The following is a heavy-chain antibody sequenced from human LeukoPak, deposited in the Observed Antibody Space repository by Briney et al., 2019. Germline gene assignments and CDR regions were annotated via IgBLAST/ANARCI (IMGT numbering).Heavy chain of an antibody. CDR2: ISYDGSNK. J-gene: IGHJ4*02. CDR3: ANTRGSGYYFNS. CDR1: GFIFSSYA. V-gene: IGHV3-30*04. Sequence: GGSLRLSCAASGFIFSSYAIHWVRQAPGKGLEWVAVISYDGSNKYYADSVKGRFTISRDNSKDTLYLQVNSLRAEDTAVYYCANTRGSGYYFNSWGQGTLVTDSS. D-gene: IGHD3-10*01.